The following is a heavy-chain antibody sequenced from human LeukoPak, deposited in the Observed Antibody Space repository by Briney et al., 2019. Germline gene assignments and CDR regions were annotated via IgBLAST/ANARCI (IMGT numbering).Heavy chain of an antibody. Sequence: SETLSLTCTVSGGSISSSSYYWGWIRQPPGEGLEWIGSIYYSGSTYYNPSLKSRVTISVDTSKNQFSLKLSSVTAADAALYFCARRAKSRAFDIWGQGTMVTVSS. J-gene: IGHJ3*02. CDR3: ARRAKSRAFDI. V-gene: IGHV4-39*01. CDR1: GGSISSSSYY. D-gene: IGHD3-10*01. CDR2: IYYSGST.